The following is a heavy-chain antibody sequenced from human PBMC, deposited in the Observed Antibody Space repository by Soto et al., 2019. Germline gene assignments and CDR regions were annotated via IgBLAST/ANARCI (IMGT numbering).Heavy chain of an antibody. CDR3: AGYYDSSSYTFDY. D-gene: IGHD3-22*01. V-gene: IGHV1-69*06. Sequence: ASVKVSCKASGGTFSSYSISWVRQAPGQGLEWMGGIIPIFGTANYAQKFQGRVTITADKSTSTAYMELSSLRTEDTAVYYCAGYYDSSSYTFDYWGQGTLVTVSS. CDR2: IIPIFGTA. J-gene: IGHJ4*02. CDR1: GGTFSSYS.